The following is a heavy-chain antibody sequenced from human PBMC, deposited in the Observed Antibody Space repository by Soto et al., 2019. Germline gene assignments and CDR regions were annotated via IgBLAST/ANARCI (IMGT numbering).Heavy chain of an antibody. D-gene: IGHD2-2*02. CDR2: ISAYNGNT. Sequence: ASVKVSCKASGYAFTSYGISWVRQAPGQGLEWMGWISAYNGNTNYAQKLQGRVTMTTDTSTSTAYMELRSLRSDDTAVYYCARPDIRLDAFDIWGQGTMVTVSS. J-gene: IGHJ3*02. CDR1: GYAFTSYG. CDR3: ARPDIRLDAFDI. V-gene: IGHV1-18*01.